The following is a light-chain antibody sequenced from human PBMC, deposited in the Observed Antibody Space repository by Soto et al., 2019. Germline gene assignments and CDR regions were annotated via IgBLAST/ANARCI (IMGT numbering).Light chain of an antibody. CDR2: KAS. CDR3: QHYNSYSEA. J-gene: IGKJ1*01. V-gene: IGKV1-5*03. Sequence: DIQMTQSPSTLSGSVGDRVTITCRASQTISSWLAWYQQKPGKAPKLLIYKASTLKSGVPSRFSGSGSGTEFTLTISSLQPDDFATYYCQHYNSYSEAFGQGTNGDNK. CDR1: QTISSW.